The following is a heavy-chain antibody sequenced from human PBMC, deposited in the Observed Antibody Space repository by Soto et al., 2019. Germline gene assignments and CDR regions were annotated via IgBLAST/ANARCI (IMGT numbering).Heavy chain of an antibody. CDR3: ARLAAAGIGDY. D-gene: IGHD6-13*01. CDR1: GGSFSGYY. CDR2: INHSGST. V-gene: IGHV4-34*01. Sequence: QVQLQQWGAGLLKPSETLSLTCAVYGGSFSGYYWSWIRQPPGKGLEWIGEINHSGSTNYNPSLKSRVTISVDTSKNQFALKLSSVTAADTAGYYCARLAAAGIGDYWGQGTLVTVSS. J-gene: IGHJ4*02.